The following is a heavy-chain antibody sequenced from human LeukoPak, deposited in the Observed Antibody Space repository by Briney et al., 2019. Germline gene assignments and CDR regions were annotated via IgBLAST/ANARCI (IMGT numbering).Heavy chain of an antibody. CDR2: ISGSSSYM. V-gene: IGHV3-21*01. D-gene: IGHD2-15*01. CDR1: GFTFSRYS. J-gene: IGHJ6*02. CDR3: ARDFDHSQGV. Sequence: PGGSLRLSCAGSGFTFSRYSMNWVRQAPGKGLEWVSSISGSSSYMYYADSVKGRFTISRDNAKNSLYLQMNSLRADDTAVYYCARDFDHSQGVWGHGTTVTVSS.